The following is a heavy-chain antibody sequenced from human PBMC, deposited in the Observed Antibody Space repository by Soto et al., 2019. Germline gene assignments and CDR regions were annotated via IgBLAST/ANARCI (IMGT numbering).Heavy chain of an antibody. CDR1: GYTFTGYY. CDR3: ARDHYDSTGHDNYYYYGMED. D-gene: IGHD3-22*01. J-gene: IGHJ6*02. Sequence: ASVKVSCKASGYTFTGYYMHWVRPAPGQGLEWMGGIVPIFGTPQYAQKFQGRVTITADKSKNMAYMELGSLRSEDTAVYFCARDHYDSTGHDNYYYYGMEDWGQGTTVTVSS. CDR2: IVPIFGTP. V-gene: IGHV1-69*06.